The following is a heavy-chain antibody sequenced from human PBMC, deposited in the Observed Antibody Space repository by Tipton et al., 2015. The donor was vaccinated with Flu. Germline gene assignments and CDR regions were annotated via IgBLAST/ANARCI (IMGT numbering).Heavy chain of an antibody. J-gene: IGHJ4*02. CDR2: MNPNSGNT. CDR1: GYTFTSYD. Sequence: QLVQSGAEVKKPGASVKVSCKASGYTFTSYDINWVRQATGQGLEWMGWMNPNSGNTGYAQKFQGRVTMTRNTSISTAYMELSSLRSEDTAVYYCARVWQLVAWPSGRFAFGYWGQGTLVTVSS. D-gene: IGHD6-6*01. CDR3: ARVWQLVAWPSGRFAFGY. V-gene: IGHV1-8*01.